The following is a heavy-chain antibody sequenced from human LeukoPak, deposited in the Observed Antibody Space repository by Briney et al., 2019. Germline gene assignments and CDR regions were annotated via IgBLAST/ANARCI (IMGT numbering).Heavy chain of an antibody. Sequence: GGSLRLSCAASGFTFSSHAMHWVRQAPGKGLEWVALISFDGSNQYYPDSVKGRFTISRDNSKNTLYLQMNSLRAEDTAVYYCARGVEMATIPLFDYWGQGTLVTVSS. D-gene: IGHD5-24*01. J-gene: IGHJ4*02. CDR1: GFTFSSHA. CDR2: ISFDGSNQ. V-gene: IGHV3-30*01. CDR3: ARGVEMATIPLFDY.